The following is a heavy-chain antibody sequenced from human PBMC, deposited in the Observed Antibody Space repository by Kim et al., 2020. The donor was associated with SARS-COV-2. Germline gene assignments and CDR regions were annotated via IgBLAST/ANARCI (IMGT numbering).Heavy chain of an antibody. CDR3: AKIGIFGVWTKGFLDS. Sequence: GGSLRLSCTASGFTFSSYAMTWVRQAPGKGLEWVSSIRGGSRNTNKSYAVNVNCTISRDSSGSTLFFQIDILRDKNAALDDYAKIGIFGVWTKGFLDS. V-gene: IGHV3-23*01. D-gene: IGHD3-3*02. J-gene: IGHJ5*01. CDR2: IRGGSRNT. CDR1: GFTFSSYA.